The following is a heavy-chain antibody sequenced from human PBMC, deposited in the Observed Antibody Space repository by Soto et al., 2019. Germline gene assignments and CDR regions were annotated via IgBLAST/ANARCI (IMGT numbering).Heavy chain of an antibody. CDR3: ASAISSSWYAY. D-gene: IGHD6-13*01. J-gene: IGHJ4*02. V-gene: IGHV3-30-3*01. CDR1: GFTFSSYA. Sequence: GGSLRLSCAASGFTFSSYAMHWVRQAPGKGLEWVAVISYDGSNKYYADSVKGRFTISRDNSKNTLYLQMNSLRAEDTAVYYCASAISSSWYAYWGQGTLVTVSS. CDR2: ISYDGSNK.